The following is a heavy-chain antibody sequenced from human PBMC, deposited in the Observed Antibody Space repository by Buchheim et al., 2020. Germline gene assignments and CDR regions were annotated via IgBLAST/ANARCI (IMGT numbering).Heavy chain of an antibody. D-gene: IGHD1-26*01. CDR2: ISYDGSNK. Sequence: QVQLVESGGGVVQPGRSLRLSCAASGFTFSSYGMHWVRQAPGKGLEWVAVISYDGSNKYYADSVKGRFTISRDNSKNTLYLQMNSLRAEDTAVYYCARDVMELGEGIDYWGQGTL. CDR1: GFTFSSYG. J-gene: IGHJ4*02. V-gene: IGHV3-30*03. CDR3: ARDVMELGEGIDY.